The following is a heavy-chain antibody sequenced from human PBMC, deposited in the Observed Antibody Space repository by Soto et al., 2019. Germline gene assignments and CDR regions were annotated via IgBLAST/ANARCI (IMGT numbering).Heavy chain of an antibody. V-gene: IGHV1-69*06. CDR1: RGTFSSYA. Sequence: AAVKVSCKASRGTFSSYAISWVRQAPGQGXEWMGGIIPIFGTANYGQKFQGRVTITADKSTSTAYMELSSMRSEDTAVYYCARELRNYYDSSGYYSRGAFDIWGQGTMVTVSS. CDR2: IIPIFGTA. CDR3: ARELRNYYDSSGYYSRGAFDI. J-gene: IGHJ3*02. D-gene: IGHD3-22*01.